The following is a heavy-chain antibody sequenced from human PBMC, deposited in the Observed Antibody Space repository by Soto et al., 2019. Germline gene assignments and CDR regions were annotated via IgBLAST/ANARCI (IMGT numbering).Heavy chain of an antibody. D-gene: IGHD6-13*01. Sequence: SETLSLTCTVSGGAISSNYWTWIWQPPGKGLEWIGYVYNSGSTNYNPPLKSRVTISEDTSKSQFSLKVNSMTAADTAVYYCARYRREAVAGYTLDNWGQGILVTVSS. V-gene: IGHV4-59*01. CDR1: GGAISSNY. CDR3: ARYRREAVAGYTLDN. CDR2: VYNSGST. J-gene: IGHJ4*02.